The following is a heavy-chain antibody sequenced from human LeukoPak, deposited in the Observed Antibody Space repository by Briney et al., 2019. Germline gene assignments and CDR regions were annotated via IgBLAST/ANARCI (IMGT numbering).Heavy chain of an antibody. CDR2: IYYSGST. Sequence: SETLSLTCTVSGGSIGSYYWSWIRQPPGKGLEWIGYIYYSGSTYYNPSLKSRVTISVDTSKNQFSLKLSSVTAADTAVYYCATPLWFGELLPPPFFDYWGQGTLVTVSS. CDR1: GGSIGSYY. CDR3: ATPLWFGELLPPPFFDY. D-gene: IGHD3-10*01. J-gene: IGHJ4*02. V-gene: IGHV4-59*04.